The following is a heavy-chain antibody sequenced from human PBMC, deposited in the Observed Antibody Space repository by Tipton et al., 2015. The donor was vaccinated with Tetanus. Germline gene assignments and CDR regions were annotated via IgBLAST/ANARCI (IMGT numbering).Heavy chain of an antibody. Sequence: TLSLTCTVSGGSISSGDHQWNWIRQPPGKGLEWLAYISPSGRSNSNYSFKSRITISQDKSKNQFSLKLASVTAADTAVYYCARANYDFPNKGPFDFWGQGILVLVSS. CDR1: GGSISSGDHQ. CDR2: ISPSGRS. J-gene: IGHJ4*02. V-gene: IGHV4-61*08. D-gene: IGHD3-3*01. CDR3: ARANYDFPNKGPFDF.